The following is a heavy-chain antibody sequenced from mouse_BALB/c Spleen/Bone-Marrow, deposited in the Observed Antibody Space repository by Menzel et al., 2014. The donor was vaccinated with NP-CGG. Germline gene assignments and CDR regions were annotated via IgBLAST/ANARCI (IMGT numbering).Heavy chain of an antibody. CDR2: INSGGTYT. J-gene: IGHJ4*01. Sequence: DVQLVESGGDLVKPGGSLKLSCAASGFTFSSYGMSWVRQTPDKRLEWVATINSGGTYTYYPDSVKGRFTISRDNAKNTLYLQMSSLKSEDTAMYYCARGGEPGDYYAMDFWGQGTSVTVSS. V-gene: IGHV5-6*01. CDR3: ARGGEPGDYYAMDF. CDR1: GFTFSSYG.